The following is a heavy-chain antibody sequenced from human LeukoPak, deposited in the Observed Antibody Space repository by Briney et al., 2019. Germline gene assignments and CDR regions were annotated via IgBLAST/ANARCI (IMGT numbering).Heavy chain of an antibody. CDR3: ARVRSYYYDSSGYYVDY. CDR2: IYSGGST. V-gene: IGHV3-53*01. Sequence: GGSLRLSCLTSGFTLSTNAMSWVRQAPGKGLEWVSVIYSGGSTYYADSVKGRFTISRDNSKNTLYLQMNSLRAEDTAVYYCARVRSYYYDSSGYYVDYWGQGTLVTVSS. J-gene: IGHJ4*02. CDR1: GFTLSTNA. D-gene: IGHD3-22*01.